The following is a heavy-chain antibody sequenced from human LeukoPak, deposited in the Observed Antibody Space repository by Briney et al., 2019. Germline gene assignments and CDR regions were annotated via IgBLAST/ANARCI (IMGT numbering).Heavy chain of an antibody. Sequence: GSSVKVSCKASGGTFSSYTISWVRQAPGQGLEWMGRIIPILGIANYAQKFQGRVTITADKSTSTAYMELSSLRSDDTAVYYCASNLAYSSGWYYPAYWGQGTLVTVSS. CDR2: IIPILGIA. CDR1: GGTFSSYT. V-gene: IGHV1-69*02. J-gene: IGHJ4*02. CDR3: ASNLAYSSGWYYPAY. D-gene: IGHD6-19*01.